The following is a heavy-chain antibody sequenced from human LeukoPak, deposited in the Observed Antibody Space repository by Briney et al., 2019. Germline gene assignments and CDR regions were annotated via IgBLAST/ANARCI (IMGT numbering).Heavy chain of an antibody. D-gene: IGHD1-26*01. V-gene: IGHV4-39*07. Sequence: SETLSLTCTVSGGSISSSSYYWGWIRQPPGKGLEWIGSIYYSGSTNYNPSLKSRVTISVDTSKNQFSLKLSSVTAADTAVYYCARYPGSYWGQGTLVTVSS. CDR1: GGSISSSSYY. J-gene: IGHJ4*02. CDR2: IYYSGST. CDR3: ARYPGSY.